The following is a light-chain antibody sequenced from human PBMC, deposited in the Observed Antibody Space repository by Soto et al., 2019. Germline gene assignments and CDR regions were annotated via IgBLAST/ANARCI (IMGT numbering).Light chain of an antibody. CDR2: DVA. J-gene: IGLJ1*01. CDR1: SNDLGRYNY. V-gene: IGLV2-11*01. CDR3: QSYDSTLSARYV. Sequence: QSVLTQPRSVSGSPGQSVTISCTGASNDLGRYNYVTWYQQHPGEAPKLVMYDVAQRPAGVSDRLSGDKSGKTASLTISGLQADDEGDYYCQSYDSTLSARYVFGTGTKVTVL.